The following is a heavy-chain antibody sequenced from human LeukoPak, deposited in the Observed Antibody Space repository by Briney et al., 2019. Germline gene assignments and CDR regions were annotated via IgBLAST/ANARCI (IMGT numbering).Heavy chain of an antibody. CDR1: GGSIGSYY. V-gene: IGHV4-4*07. CDR3: ARDPGYYDSSGDYKGDAFDI. J-gene: IGHJ3*02. CDR2: IYTSGST. Sequence: SETLSLTCTVSGGSIGSYYWSWIRQPAGKGLEWIGRIYTSGSTNYNPSLKSRVTMSVDTSKNQFSLKLSSVTAADTAVYYCARDPGYYDSSGDYKGDAFDIWGQGTMVTVSS. D-gene: IGHD3-22*01.